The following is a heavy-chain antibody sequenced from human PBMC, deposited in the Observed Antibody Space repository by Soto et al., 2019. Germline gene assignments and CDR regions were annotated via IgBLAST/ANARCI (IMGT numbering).Heavy chain of an antibody. V-gene: IGHV3-33*01. CDR3: ARELGYSYGPDNNWFDP. D-gene: IGHD5-18*01. CDR2: IWYDGSNK. Sequence: ESGGGVVQPGRSLRLSCAASGFTFSSYGMHWVRQAPGKGLEWVAVIWYDGSNKYYADSVKGRFTISRDNSKNTLYLQMNSLRVEDTAVYYCARELGYSYGPDNNWFDPWGQGTLVTVSS. J-gene: IGHJ5*02. CDR1: GFTFSSYG.